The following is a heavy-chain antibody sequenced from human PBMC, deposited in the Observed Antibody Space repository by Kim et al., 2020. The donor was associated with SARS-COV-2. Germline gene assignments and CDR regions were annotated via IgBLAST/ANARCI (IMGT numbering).Heavy chain of an antibody. J-gene: IGHJ4*02. D-gene: IGHD3-10*01. V-gene: IGHV1-2*02. Sequence: TNYAQKLQGRVTMTRDTSISTAYMELSRLRSDDTAVYYCARERGRGFYDYWGQGTLVTVSS. CDR2: T. CDR3: ARERGRGFYDY.